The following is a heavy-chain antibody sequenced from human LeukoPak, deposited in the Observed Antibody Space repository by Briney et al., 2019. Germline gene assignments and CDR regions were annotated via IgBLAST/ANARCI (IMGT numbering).Heavy chain of an antibody. CDR1: GFTFSSYS. Sequence: PGGSLRLSCAASGFTFSSYSMHWVRQAPGKGLEYVSAISSNGVNTYYANSVKGRFTISRDNSKNTLYLQMDSLRAEDMAVYYCARGATMVRDPFDCWGQGTLVTVSS. CDR3: ARGATMVRDPFDC. V-gene: IGHV3-64*01. J-gene: IGHJ4*02. D-gene: IGHD3-10*01. CDR2: ISSNGVNT.